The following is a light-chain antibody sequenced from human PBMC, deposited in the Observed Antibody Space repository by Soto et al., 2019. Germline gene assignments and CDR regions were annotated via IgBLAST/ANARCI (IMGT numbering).Light chain of an antibody. CDR3: CSYAGV. V-gene: IGLV2-23*01. CDR2: EGS. CDR1: SSDVGSYNL. J-gene: IGLJ1*01. Sequence: QSVLTQPASVSGSPGQSITISCTGTSSDVGSYNLVSWYQQHPGKAPKLMIYEGSKRPSGVSNRFSGSKSGNTASLTISGLQAEDEADYYCCSYAGVFGTGTKLTVL.